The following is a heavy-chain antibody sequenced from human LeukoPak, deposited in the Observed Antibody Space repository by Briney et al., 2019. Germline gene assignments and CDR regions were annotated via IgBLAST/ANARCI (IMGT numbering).Heavy chain of an antibody. D-gene: IGHD2-15*01. V-gene: IGHV3-15*01. Sequence: GGSLRLSCAASGFALSNAWMSWVRQAPGKGLEWVGRIKSKTDGGTTDYAAPVKGRFTISRDDSKNTLYLQMNSLKTEDTAVYYCTTVGVVVAATAFDIWGQGTMVTVSS. CDR1: GFALSNAW. CDR3: TTVGVVVAATAFDI. J-gene: IGHJ3*02. CDR2: IKSKTDGGTT.